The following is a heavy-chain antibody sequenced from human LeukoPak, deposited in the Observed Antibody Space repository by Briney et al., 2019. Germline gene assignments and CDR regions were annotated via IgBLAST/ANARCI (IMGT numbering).Heavy chain of an antibody. D-gene: IGHD4/OR15-4a*01. CDR3: ARDVDYANPRHDY. V-gene: IGHV3-7*01. Sequence: SGGSLRFSCAASGFTFFNYWMSWVRQAPGKGLEWVANINLEGSQKYYVDSLKGRFTISRDNANNLLYLQMNSLRAEDTAVYYCARDVDYANPRHDYWGQGTLVTVSS. CDR1: GFTFFNYW. J-gene: IGHJ4*02. CDR2: INLEGSQK.